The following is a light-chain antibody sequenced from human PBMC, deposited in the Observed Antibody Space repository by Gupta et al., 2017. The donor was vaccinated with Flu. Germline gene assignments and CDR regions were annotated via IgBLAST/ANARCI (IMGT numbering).Light chain of an antibody. CDR1: ALTNKY. CDR3: QSADSTSTYYV. J-gene: IGLJ1*01. CDR2: KDT. Sequence: GQTARSTGSGGALTNKYVYWCQQKPGQAPVLLIYKDTGRPSGIPERFSASGSGTTVTLTISGVQAEDEADYYCQSADSTSTYYVFGAGTKVTVL. V-gene: IGLV3-25*03.